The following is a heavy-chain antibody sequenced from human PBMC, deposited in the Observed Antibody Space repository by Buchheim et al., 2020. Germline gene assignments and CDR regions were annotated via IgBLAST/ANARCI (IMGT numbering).Heavy chain of an antibody. J-gene: IGHJ4*02. CDR2: FRSRCSTK. CDR3: ARGGSDLYELDH. Sequence: EVMLVESGGGLVQPGGSLRLSCAASGFTFSTYSMNWVRQAPGKGLEWVSYFRSRCSTKYYAGSVKGRFTISRDNAKNSLYLQMNSLRDEDTAVYYCARGGSDLYELDHWGQGTL. V-gene: IGHV3-48*02. D-gene: IGHD2-21*02. CDR1: GFTFSTYS.